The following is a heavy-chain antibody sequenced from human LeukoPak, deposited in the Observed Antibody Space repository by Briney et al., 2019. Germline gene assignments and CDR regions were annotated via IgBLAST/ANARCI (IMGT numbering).Heavy chain of an antibody. D-gene: IGHD3-22*01. J-gene: IGHJ4*02. CDR1: GYSISSGYY. Sequence: SETLSLTCTVSGYSISSGYYWGWIRPPPGKGLEWIGTIFHSGITYYNPSLKSRVTISVDTSKNQFSLRLSSVTAADTAVYFCARNGYDRGGFYFWSHFWGQGTLVTVSS. V-gene: IGHV4-38-2*02. CDR2: IFHSGIT. CDR3: ARNGYDRGGFYFWSHF.